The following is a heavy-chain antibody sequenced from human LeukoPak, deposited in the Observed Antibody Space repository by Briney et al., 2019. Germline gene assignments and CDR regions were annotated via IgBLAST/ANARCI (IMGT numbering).Heavy chain of an antibody. CDR3: ARAPLHLAMYHYFDY. Sequence: GGSLRLSCAASGFTVSSNYMSWVRQAPGKGLEWVSYISTSSSYIHYADSVNGRFTISRDNAKKSLFLQMNSLRAEDTAVYCARAPLHLAMYHYFDYWGQGTLVTVSS. D-gene: IGHD2-2*01. V-gene: IGHV3-21*01. CDR1: GFTVSSNY. J-gene: IGHJ4*02. CDR2: ISTSSSYI.